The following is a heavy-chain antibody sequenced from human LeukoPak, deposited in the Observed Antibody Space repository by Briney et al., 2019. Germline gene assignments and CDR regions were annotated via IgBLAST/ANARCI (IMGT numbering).Heavy chain of an antibody. V-gene: IGHV3-30*02. CDR1: GFIFKNYG. D-gene: IGHD3-10*01. J-gene: IGHJ3*02. CDR2: IRYDGSEK. Sequence: GGSLRLSCAASGFIFKNYGMHWVRRAPGKGLEWVTFIRYDGSEKYYADSVKGRFTISRDNSKNTLYLQMNSLRAEDTAVYYCARGPLWFGELFHAFDIWGQGTMVTVSS. CDR3: ARGPLWFGELFHAFDI.